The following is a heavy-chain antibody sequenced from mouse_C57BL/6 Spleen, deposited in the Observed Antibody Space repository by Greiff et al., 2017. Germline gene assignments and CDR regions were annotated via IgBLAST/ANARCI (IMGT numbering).Heavy chain of an antibody. V-gene: IGHV1-82*01. CDR2: IYPGDGDT. CDR1: GYAFSSSW. CDR3: ASLNWDRFAY. D-gene: IGHD4-1*01. J-gene: IGHJ3*01. Sequence: QVQLKQSGPELVKPGASVKISCKASGYAFSSSWMNWVKQRPGKGLEWIGRIYPGDGDTNYNGKFKGKATLTADKSSSTAYMQLSSLTSEDSAVYFCASLNWDRFAYWGQGTLVTVSA.